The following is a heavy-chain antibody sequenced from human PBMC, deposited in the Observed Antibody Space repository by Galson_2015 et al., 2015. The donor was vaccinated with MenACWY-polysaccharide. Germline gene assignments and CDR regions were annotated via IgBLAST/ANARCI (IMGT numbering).Heavy chain of an antibody. CDR2: INTNTGNP. J-gene: IGHJ4*02. D-gene: IGHD4-17*01. CDR1: GYTFTTYA. CDR3: ARGPQQIVTTVPTGRFDH. V-gene: IGHV7-4-1*02. Sequence: SVKVSCKASGYTFTTYAMNWVRQAPGQGLEWMGGINTNTGNPTYAQGVTGRFVFSWDAAVSTAYLQISSLKAEDTAVYYCARGPQQIVTTVPTGRFDHLGQGTLVPVSS.